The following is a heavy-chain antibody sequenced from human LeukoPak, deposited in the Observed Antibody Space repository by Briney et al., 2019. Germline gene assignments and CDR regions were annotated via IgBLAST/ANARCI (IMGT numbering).Heavy chain of an antibody. CDR1: GFTFRRYW. V-gene: IGHV3-7*02. CDR3: VGLGENY. J-gene: IGHJ4*02. CDR2: IKQDGSEK. Sequence: PGGSLRLSCAASGFTFRRYWMSWARRASGKGLEWVANIKQDGSEKYYVDSVKGRFTISRDNAKNSLYLQMNSLRAEDTAVYYCVGLGENYWGQGTLVTVSS. D-gene: IGHD3-10*01.